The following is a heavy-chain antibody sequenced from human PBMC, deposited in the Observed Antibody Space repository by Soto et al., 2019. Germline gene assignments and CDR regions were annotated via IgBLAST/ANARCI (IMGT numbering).Heavy chain of an antibody. CDR2: ISGSGGST. Sequence: PGGSLRLSCAASGFTFSSYAMSWVRQAPGKGLEWVSAISGSGGSTYYADSVKGRFTISRDNSKNTLYLQMNSLRAEDTAVYYCAKASPFQYYDFWSGYYPDYWGQGALVTVSS. D-gene: IGHD3-3*01. V-gene: IGHV3-23*01. CDR1: GFTFSSYA. J-gene: IGHJ4*02. CDR3: AKASPFQYYDFWSGYYPDY.